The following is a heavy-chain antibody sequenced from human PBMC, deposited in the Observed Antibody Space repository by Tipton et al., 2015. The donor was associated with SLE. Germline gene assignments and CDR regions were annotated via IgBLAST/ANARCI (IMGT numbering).Heavy chain of an antibody. CDR2: IYSGGST. V-gene: IGHV3-53*05. Sequence: SLRLSCAASGFTVSSNYMSWVRQAPGKGLEWVSLIYSGGSTYYADSVKGRFTISRDNSKNTLFLQMNSLRTEDTAVYYCARGRGSSSSGHYWGQGTLVTVSS. CDR1: GFTVSSNY. CDR3: ARGRGSSSSGHY. D-gene: IGHD6-6*01. J-gene: IGHJ4*02.